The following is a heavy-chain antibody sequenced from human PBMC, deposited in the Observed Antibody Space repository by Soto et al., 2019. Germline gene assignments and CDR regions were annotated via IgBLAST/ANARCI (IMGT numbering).Heavy chain of an antibody. D-gene: IGHD2-15*01. CDR2: IKQDGSEK. Sequence: RLLPEKKQKWVANIKQDGSEKYYVDSVKGRFTISRDNAKNSLFLQMNSLRAEDTAVYYCVRDEYCILNNCMKNYYYGKYFRGQGTTVTGSS. V-gene: IGHV3-7*01. J-gene: IGHJ6*01. CDR3: VRDEYCILNNCMKNYYYGKYF.